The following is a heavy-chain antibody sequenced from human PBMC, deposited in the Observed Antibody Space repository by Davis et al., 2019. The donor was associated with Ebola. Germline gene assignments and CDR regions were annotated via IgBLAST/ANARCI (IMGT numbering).Heavy chain of an antibody. CDR1: GGSISSSSYY. D-gene: IGHD6-13*01. J-gene: IGHJ4*02. CDR3: ARVRGIAAAGRRGERRFDY. V-gene: IGHV4-39*07. CDR2: IYYSGST. Sequence: MPSETLSLTCTVSGGSISSSSYYWGWIRQPPGKGLEWIGSIYYSGSTYYNPSLKSRVTISVDTSKNQFSLKLSSVTAADTAVYYCARVRGIAAAGRRGERRFDYWGQGTLVTVSS.